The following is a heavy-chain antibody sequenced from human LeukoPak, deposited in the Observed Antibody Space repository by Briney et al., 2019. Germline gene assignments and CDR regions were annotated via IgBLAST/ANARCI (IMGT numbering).Heavy chain of an antibody. V-gene: IGHV4-59*12. D-gene: IGHD3-9*01. CDR2: IYYSGST. Sequence: SETLSLTCTVSGGSISSYYWSWIRQPPGKGLEWIGYIYYSGSTNYNPSLKSRVTISVDTSKNQLSLKLSSVTAADTAVYYCARFRPLTGSRAFDIWGQGTMVTVSS. CDR1: GGSISSYY. CDR3: ARFRPLTGSRAFDI. J-gene: IGHJ3*02.